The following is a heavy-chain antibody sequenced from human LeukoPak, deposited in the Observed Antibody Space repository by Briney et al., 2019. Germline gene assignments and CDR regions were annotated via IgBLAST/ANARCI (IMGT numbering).Heavy chain of an antibody. CDR2: IYTSGST. V-gene: IGHV4-61*02. D-gene: IGHD3-16*01. J-gene: IGHJ4*02. CDR1: GGSISSGSYY. Sequence: PSQTLSLTCTVSGGSISSGSYYWSWIRQPAGKGLEWIGRIYTSGSTNYNPSLQSRVTISVDTSNTHFSLKLSSVTAADTAVYYCARTPYWGSSHFDYWGQGTLVTVSS. CDR3: ARTPYWGSSHFDY.